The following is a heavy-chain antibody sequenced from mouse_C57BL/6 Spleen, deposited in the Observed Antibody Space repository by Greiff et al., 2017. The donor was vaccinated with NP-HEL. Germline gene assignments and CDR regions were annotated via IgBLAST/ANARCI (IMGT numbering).Heavy chain of an antibody. CDR2: INPSNGGT. CDR3: AREGGYYYGSSYEGWYFDV. D-gene: IGHD1-1*01. CDR1: GYTFTSYW. J-gene: IGHJ1*03. Sequence: QVQLQQPGTELVKPGASVKLSCKASGYTFTSYWMHWVKQRPGQGLEWIGNINPSNGGTNYNEKFKSKATLTVDKSSSTAYMQLSSLTSEDSAVYSWAREGGYYYGSSYEGWYFDVWGTGTTVTVSS. V-gene: IGHV1-53*01.